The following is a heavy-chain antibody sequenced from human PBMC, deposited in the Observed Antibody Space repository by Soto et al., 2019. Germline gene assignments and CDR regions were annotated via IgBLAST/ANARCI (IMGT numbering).Heavy chain of an antibody. Sequence: GGSLRLSCAASGFTFGSYWMNWVRQAPGKGLVWVSRIDSDGSSTTYADSVKGRFTTSRDNAKNTLYLQMSSLRVADTAVYYCARGRPYGMDVWGQGTTVTVSS. V-gene: IGHV3-74*01. D-gene: IGHD6-25*01. CDR3: ARGRPYGMDV. CDR1: GFTFGSYW. J-gene: IGHJ6*02. CDR2: IDSDGSST.